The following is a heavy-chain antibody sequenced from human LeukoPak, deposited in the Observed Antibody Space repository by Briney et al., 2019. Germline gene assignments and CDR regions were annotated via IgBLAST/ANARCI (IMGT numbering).Heavy chain of an antibody. V-gene: IGHV1-24*01. D-gene: IGHD3-22*01. CDR1: GYTLTELS. CDR2: FDPEDGET. J-gene: IGHJ4*02. CDR3: ATFRVYDSTTPYFDY. Sequence: ASVTVSCKVSGYTLTELSMHWVRQAPGKGVEWMGGFDPEDGETIYAQKFQGRVTITEDTSTDTAYMELSSLRSEDTAVYYCATFRVYDSTTPYFDYWGQGTLVTVSS.